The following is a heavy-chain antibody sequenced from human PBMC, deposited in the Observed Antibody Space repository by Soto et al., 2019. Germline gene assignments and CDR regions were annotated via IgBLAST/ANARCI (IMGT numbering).Heavy chain of an antibody. CDR3: ARHTRYYDFWSGYSLPYGMDV. CDR1: GYSFTSYW. D-gene: IGHD3-3*01. J-gene: IGHJ6*02. Sequence: GESLKISCKGSGYSFTSYWVSWVRQMPGKGLEWMGRIDPSDSYTNYSPSFQGHVTISADKSISTAYLQWSSLKASDTAMYYCARHTRYYDFWSGYSLPYGMDVWGQGTTVTVSS. V-gene: IGHV5-10-1*01. CDR2: IDPSDSYT.